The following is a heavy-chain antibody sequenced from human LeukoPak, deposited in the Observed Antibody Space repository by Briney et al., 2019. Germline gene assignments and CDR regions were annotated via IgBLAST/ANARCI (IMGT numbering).Heavy chain of an antibody. CDR1: GFTFSSYA. J-gene: IGHJ4*02. D-gene: IGHD1-1*01. CDR2: ISGSGDST. V-gene: IGHV3-23*01. Sequence: GGSLRLSCAASGFTFSSYAMSWVRQAPGKGLEWLSVISGSGDSTYYADSVKGRFTISRDNSKNTLYLQMNSLRAEDTAVYYCAKAASGNWNDVSDYWGQGTLVTVSS. CDR3: AKAASGNWNDVSDY.